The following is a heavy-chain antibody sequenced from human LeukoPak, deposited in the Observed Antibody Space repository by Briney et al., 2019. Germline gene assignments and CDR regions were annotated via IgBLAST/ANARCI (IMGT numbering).Heavy chain of an antibody. Sequence: GGSLRLSCAASGFTFSSYWMSWVRQAPGKGLEWVANIKQDGSEKYYVDSVKGRFTISRDNAKNSLYLQMNSLRAEDMAVYYCAKSHSVAQRGYFDYWGQGTLVTVSS. CDR3: AKSHSVAQRGYFDY. CDR2: IKQDGSEK. CDR1: GFTFSSYW. D-gene: IGHD2-15*01. V-gene: IGHV3-7*03. J-gene: IGHJ4*02.